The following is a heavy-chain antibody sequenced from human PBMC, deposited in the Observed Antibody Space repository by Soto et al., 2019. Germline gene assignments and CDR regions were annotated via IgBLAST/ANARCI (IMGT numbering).Heavy chain of an antibody. D-gene: IGHD2-15*01. CDR3: AKAAATYYCSGGYCYNYYFDS. J-gene: IGHJ4*02. CDR1: GFTFSNHD. Sequence: GGSLRLSCAASGFTFSNHDMHWVRQSPGKGLEWVAVISYDGSNKYYADSVRGRFTISRDNSKNTLYLQMNSLRADDTAVYYCAKAAATYYCSGGYCYNYYFDSWGQGTLVTVSS. V-gene: IGHV3-30*18. CDR2: ISYDGSNK.